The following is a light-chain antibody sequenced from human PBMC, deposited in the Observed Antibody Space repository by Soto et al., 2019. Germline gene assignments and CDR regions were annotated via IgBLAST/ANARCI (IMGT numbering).Light chain of an antibody. Sequence: EFVLTQSPGTLSLSPGERATLSCRASQTVSRSALAWYQQKPGQAPRLLIYGASNRATGIPDRFSGSGSGTAFTLTISRLEPEDFAVYYCQQYGRSHWTFGQGTKVDIK. J-gene: IGKJ1*01. CDR3: QQYGRSHWT. CDR1: QTVSRSA. CDR2: GAS. V-gene: IGKV3-20*01.